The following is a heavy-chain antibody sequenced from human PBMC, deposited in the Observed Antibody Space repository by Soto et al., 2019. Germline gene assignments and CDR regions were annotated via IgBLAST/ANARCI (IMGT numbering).Heavy chain of an antibody. Sequence: QVQLVQSGAEVKKPGASVKVSCKASGYIFIHYYIHWVRQAPGQGLEWMAIINPNGGSTNYAQKFQCRITATSHTSSITRTMCLNRLGSDDTAVHFCATSLLQGDFWGEGTLVTVSS. D-gene: IGHD2-21*01. CDR2: INPNGGST. CDR1: GYIFIHYY. V-gene: IGHV1-46*01. J-gene: IGHJ4*02. CDR3: ATSLLQGDF.